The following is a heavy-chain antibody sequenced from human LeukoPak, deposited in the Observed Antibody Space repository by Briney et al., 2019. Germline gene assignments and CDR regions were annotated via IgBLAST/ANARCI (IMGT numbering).Heavy chain of an antibody. D-gene: IGHD3-10*01. CDR1: GFTFTNAW. CDR2: IKSKGDGERT. J-gene: IGHJ4*02. CDR3: TTDLGLTMIRGVIVY. V-gene: IGHV3-15*01. Sequence: PGGSLRLSCAASGFTFTNAWMTWVRQAPGKGLEWVGRIKSKGDGERTDYAAPVKGRFSMSRDDSKATMYLQMYSLEAEDTAVYYCTTDLGLTMIRGVIVYWGQGALVIVSS.